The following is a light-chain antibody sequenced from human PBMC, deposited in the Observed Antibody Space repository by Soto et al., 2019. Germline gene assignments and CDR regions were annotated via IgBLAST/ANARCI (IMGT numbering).Light chain of an antibody. CDR2: SNN. Sequence: QSVLTQPPSASGTPGQRVAISCSGSSSNIGSNYVYWYQQLPGTAPKLLICSNNQRPSGVPDRFSGSKSGTSASLAISGLRSEDEADYYCAAWDDSLGGVFGTGTKVTVL. J-gene: IGLJ1*01. CDR3: AAWDDSLGGV. CDR1: SSNIGSNY. V-gene: IGLV1-47*02.